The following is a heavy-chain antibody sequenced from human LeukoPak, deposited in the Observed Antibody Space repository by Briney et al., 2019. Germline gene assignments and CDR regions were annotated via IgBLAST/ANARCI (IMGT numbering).Heavy chain of an antibody. J-gene: IGHJ4*02. CDR3: AKAPLGYCSSTSCLGFDY. V-gene: IGHV3-23*01. CDR1: GFTFKNYG. Sequence: GGSLRLSCAASGFTFKNYGMSWVRQAPGKGLEWVYAISGSGETSYYTNSVKGRFTISRDNSKNTLYLTMNSLRAEDTAVYYCAKAPLGYCSSTSCLGFDYWGQGTLVTVSS. D-gene: IGHD2-2*01. CDR2: ISGSGETS.